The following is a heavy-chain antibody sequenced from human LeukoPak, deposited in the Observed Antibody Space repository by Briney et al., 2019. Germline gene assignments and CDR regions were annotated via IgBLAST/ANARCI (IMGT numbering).Heavy chain of an antibody. V-gene: IGHV3-21*01. CDR2: ISSSSNYI. Sequence: GGSLRLSCAASGFTFSTYTMNWVRQAPGKGLEWVSSISSSSNYIYYADSDSLKGRFTISRDNARNSLYLQMNSLRVEDTAVYYCARGGRGSPFDYWGQGTLVPVSS. CDR3: ARGGRGSPFDY. J-gene: IGHJ4*02. CDR1: GFTFSTYT. D-gene: IGHD3-10*01.